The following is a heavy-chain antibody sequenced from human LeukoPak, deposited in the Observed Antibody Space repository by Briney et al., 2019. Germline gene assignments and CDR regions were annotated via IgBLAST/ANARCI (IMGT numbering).Heavy chain of an antibody. CDR1: GFTFSNAW. CDR2: ISGSGGST. J-gene: IGHJ4*02. Sequence: GGSLRLSCAASGFTFSNAWMSWVRQAPGKGLEWVSAISGSGGSTYYADSVKGRFTISRDNSKNTLYLQMNSLRAEDTAVYYCAKGIAVAGPFDYWGQGTLVTVSS. D-gene: IGHD6-19*01. CDR3: AKGIAVAGPFDY. V-gene: IGHV3-23*01.